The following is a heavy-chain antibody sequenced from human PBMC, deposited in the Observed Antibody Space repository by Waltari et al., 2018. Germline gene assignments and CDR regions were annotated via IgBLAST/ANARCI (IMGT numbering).Heavy chain of an antibody. Sequence: QLQLQESGPGLVKPSETLSLTCTVSGGSISSSSYYWGWIRQPPGKGLEWMGWISAYNGNTNYAQKLQGRVIMTTDTSTSTAYMELRSLRSDDTAVYYCAIYSGYDNYWGQGTLVTVSS. V-gene: IGHV4-39*01. D-gene: IGHD5-12*01. J-gene: IGHJ4*02. CDR2: SAYNGNT. CDR3: AIYSGYDNY. CDR1: GGSISSSSYY.